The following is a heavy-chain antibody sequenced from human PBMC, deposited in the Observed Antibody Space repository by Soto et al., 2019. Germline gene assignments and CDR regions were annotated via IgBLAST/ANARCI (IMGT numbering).Heavy chain of an antibody. D-gene: IGHD2-15*01. Sequence: SVPMCVTKTVAGGKIINFYWSWVRQKTGKGLEWIGYISYSGSTNYNASLKSRLTISVDTSKSQLSLKLTSVTAADTALYYCASLYCSGGSCYHLGYWGQGTLVTVSS. CDR3: ASLYCSGGSCYHLGY. CDR2: ISYSGST. J-gene: IGHJ4*02. CDR1: GGKIINFY. V-gene: IGHV4-59*01.